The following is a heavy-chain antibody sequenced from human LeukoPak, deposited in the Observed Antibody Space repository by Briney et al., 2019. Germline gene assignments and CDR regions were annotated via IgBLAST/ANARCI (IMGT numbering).Heavy chain of an antibody. CDR3: ARVPRGYCGGGNCFLFDS. D-gene: IGHD2-15*01. CDR2: IYNSGST. CDR1: GGSISSGGYY. Sequence: SETLSLTCTVSGGSISSGGYYWSWIRHHPGKVLEWIGHIYNSGSTYYNPSLESRVSISVDTSKNQFSLKLSSVTAADTAVYYCARVPRGYCGGGNCFLFDSWGQGTLVTVSS. V-gene: IGHV4-31*03. J-gene: IGHJ5*01.